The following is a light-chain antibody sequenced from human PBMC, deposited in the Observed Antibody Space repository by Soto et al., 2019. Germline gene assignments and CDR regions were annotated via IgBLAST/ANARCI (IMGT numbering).Light chain of an antibody. V-gene: IGKV3-15*01. CDR2: GAS. Sequence: EIVMTHSPATLSVSPGERATLSFRSSQSVSSNLAWYQQKPGQAPRLLIYGASTRATGIPARFSGSGSGTEFTLTISSLQSEDFAVYYCQHYNNWPPWTFGQGTKVDIK. CDR1: QSVSSN. J-gene: IGKJ1*01. CDR3: QHYNNWPPWT.